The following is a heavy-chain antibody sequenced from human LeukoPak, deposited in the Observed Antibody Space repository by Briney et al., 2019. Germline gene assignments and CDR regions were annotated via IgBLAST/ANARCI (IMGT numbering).Heavy chain of an antibody. CDR2: ISAYNGNT. Sequence: GASVKVSFKASGYTFTSYGISWVRQAPGQGLEWMGWISAYNGNTNYAQKLQGRVTMTTDTSTSTAYVELRSLRSDDTAVYYCARDPRGQQLVPLGMDVWGKGTTVTVSS. CDR3: ARDPRGQQLVPLGMDV. D-gene: IGHD6-13*01. V-gene: IGHV1-18*04. CDR1: GYTFTSYG. J-gene: IGHJ6*04.